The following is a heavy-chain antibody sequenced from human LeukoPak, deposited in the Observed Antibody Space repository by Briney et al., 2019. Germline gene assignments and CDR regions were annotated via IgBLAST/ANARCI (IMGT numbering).Heavy chain of an antibody. CDR3: ARDQGGALVRGVIVTFPDY. V-gene: IGHV3-30-3*01. CDR2: ISYDGSNE. CDR1: GFTFIRYA. D-gene: IGHD3-10*01. J-gene: IGHJ4*02. Sequence: GGSLLLSCAASGFTFIRYAMHWGRQAPGKGLEGVAVISYDGSNEYYADSVKGRFTISRDNSKNTLFLQMNSLRPEDTAVYYCARDQGGALVRGVIVTFPDYWGQGTLVPVSS.